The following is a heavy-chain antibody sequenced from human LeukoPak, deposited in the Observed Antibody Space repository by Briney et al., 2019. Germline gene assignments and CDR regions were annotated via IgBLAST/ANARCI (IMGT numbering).Heavy chain of an antibody. D-gene: IGHD6-19*01. J-gene: IGHJ4*02. CDR3: ATSPGGWYHDH. V-gene: IGHV3-23*01. CDR2: LSSETDNT. CDR1: GFTLSRG. Sequence: GGALRHSRAASGFTLSRGMRWVRQAPGKGLGWVSSLSSETDNTYYPVSVKGRFTISRDISKDTLYLQMNSLRGEDTAVYYCATSPGGWYHDHWGQGTLVAVSS.